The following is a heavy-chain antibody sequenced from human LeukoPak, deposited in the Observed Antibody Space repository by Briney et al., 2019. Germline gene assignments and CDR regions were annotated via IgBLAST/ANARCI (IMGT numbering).Heavy chain of an antibody. CDR3: ARAALEWLSYPFED. Sequence: SETLSLTCTVSGGSIRSCYYYWGWLRPPPGKGLVWIGSIYDRGSTYYNPSLKSRVTISVGTSKNQFSLKLNSVTAADTAVYYCARAALEWLSYPFEDWGQGTLVTVSS. V-gene: IGHV4-39*01. J-gene: IGHJ4*02. D-gene: IGHD3-3*01. CDR1: GGSIRSCYYY. CDR2: IYDRGST.